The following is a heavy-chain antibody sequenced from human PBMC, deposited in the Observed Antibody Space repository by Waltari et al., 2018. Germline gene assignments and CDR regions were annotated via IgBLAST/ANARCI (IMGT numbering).Heavy chain of an antibody. V-gene: IGHV1-69*02. CDR1: GGTLSSYT. CDR2: TIPFLGIS. Sequence: QVQLVQSGAEVKKPGSSVKVSCKASGGTLSSYTVTWVRQAPGQGLEWMGSTIPFLGISKYAQSLQARLTITVDQSTNTGYMELKSLRPEDTGVYYCARSGEMKGTVDYWGQGTLVTVSS. CDR3: ARSGEMKGTVDY. D-gene: IGHD1-1*01. J-gene: IGHJ4*02.